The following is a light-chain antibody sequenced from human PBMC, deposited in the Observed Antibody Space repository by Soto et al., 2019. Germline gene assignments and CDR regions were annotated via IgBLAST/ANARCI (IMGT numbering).Light chain of an antibody. Sequence: EIVLTQSPATLSLSPGERATLSCRASQSVSSSYLAWYQQNPGQAPRLLIYGASSRATGIPDRFSGSGSGTDFTLTISSLESEDFAVYYCQQYSSSPLLTFGGGTKVEIK. J-gene: IGKJ4*01. CDR3: QQYSSSPLLT. CDR2: GAS. CDR1: QSVSSSY. V-gene: IGKV3-20*01.